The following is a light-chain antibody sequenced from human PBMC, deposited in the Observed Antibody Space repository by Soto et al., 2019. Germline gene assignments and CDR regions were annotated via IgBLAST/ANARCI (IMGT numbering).Light chain of an antibody. J-gene: IGKJ5*01. Sequence: EIVLTQSPATLSLSPGERATLSCRSSQSVISYLAWYQQKPGQATRLLFYGSSSTTAILAVCCGSGGWTKEFTPTISILQYEFFAYYCRQRYNRWPAITFGQGTRLEIK. CDR3: QRYNRWPAIT. CDR2: GSS. V-gene: IGKV3-15*01. CDR1: QSVISY.